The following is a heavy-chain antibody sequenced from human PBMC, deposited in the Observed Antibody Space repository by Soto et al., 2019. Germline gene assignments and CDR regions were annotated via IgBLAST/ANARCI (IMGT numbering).Heavy chain of an antibody. CDR2: IYYGGSI. Sequence: QVQLQESGPGLVKPSGTLSLTCSVSGVSVTSKNWWTWGRQSPGKGLEWIGEIYYGGSINYNPSLKSRATISIDKSKTHFSLNLTSMTAADTAVYFCAREVSEGHLTFNYKFYGLDVWGQGTTVTVSS. D-gene: IGHD3-9*01. CDR1: GVSVTSKNW. J-gene: IGHJ6*02. V-gene: IGHV4-4*02. CDR3: AREVSEGHLTFNYKFYGLDV.